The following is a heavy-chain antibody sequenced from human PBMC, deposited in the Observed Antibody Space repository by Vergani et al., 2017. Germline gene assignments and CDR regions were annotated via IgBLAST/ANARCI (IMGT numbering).Heavy chain of an antibody. CDR2: IYTSGST. J-gene: IGHJ5*02. V-gene: IGHV4-61*02. CDR3: AREPEYCGGASCFSP. CDR1: GGSISGSFYY. D-gene: IGHD2-15*01. Sequence: QVQLQQWGPGLVKPSQTLSLTCTVSGGSISGSFYYWSWIRQPAGKGLEWIGRIYTSGSTTYNPSLKSRVTISVDTSQNQFSLKLNSVTAADTAVYYCAREPEYCGGASCFSPWGQGTLVTVSS.